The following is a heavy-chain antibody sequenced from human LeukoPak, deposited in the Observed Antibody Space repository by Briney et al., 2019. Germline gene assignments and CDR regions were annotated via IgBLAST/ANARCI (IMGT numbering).Heavy chain of an antibody. J-gene: IGHJ4*02. D-gene: IGHD6-13*01. CDR3: AKRVGYYFEY. CDR2: ISGSGGGT. CDR1: GFTFSSYA. Sequence: PGGSLRLSCAASGFTFSSYAMSWVRQAPGKGLEWVSGISGSGGGTYYADSVKGRFTVSGDKSKNTLYLQMNSLRVEDTAVYYCAKRVGYYFEYWGQGTLVTVSS. V-gene: IGHV3-23*01.